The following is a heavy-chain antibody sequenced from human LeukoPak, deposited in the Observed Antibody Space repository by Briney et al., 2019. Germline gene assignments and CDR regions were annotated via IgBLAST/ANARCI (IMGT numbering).Heavy chain of an antibody. D-gene: IGHD5-18*01. J-gene: IGHJ4*02. CDR2: IYYSGST. CDR1: GGSISSYY. Sequence: SETLSLTRTVSGGSISSYYWSWIRQPPGKGLEWIGYIYYSGSTNYNPSLKSRVTISVDTSKNQFSLKLSSVTAADTAVYYCARSDTAMVTNYWGQGTLVTASS. CDR3: ARSDTAMVTNY. V-gene: IGHV4-59*08.